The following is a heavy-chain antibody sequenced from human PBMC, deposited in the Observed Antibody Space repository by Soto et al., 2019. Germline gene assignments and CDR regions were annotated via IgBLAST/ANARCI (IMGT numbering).Heavy chain of an antibody. CDR3: ASTAAVYADYYGMDV. V-gene: IGHV4-34*01. CDR2: INHSGST. D-gene: IGHD2-2*01. J-gene: IGHJ6*02. Sequence: SETLSLTCAVYGGSFSGYYWSWIRQPPGKGLEWIGEINHSGSTNYNPSLKSRVTISVDTSKDQFSLKLSSVTAADTAVYYCASTAAVYADYYGMDVWGQGTTVTVSS. CDR1: GGSFSGYY.